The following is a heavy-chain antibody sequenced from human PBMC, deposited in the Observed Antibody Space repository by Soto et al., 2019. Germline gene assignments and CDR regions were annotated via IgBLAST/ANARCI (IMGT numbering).Heavy chain of an antibody. Sequence: GGSLRLSCAASGFTFSSYSMNWVRQAPGKGLEWVSSISSSSSYIYYADSVKGRFTISRDNAKNSLYLQMNSLRAEDTAVYYCAGVPAANDHDAFDIWGQGTMVTVSS. D-gene: IGHD2-2*01. CDR2: ISSSSSYI. CDR1: GFTFSSYS. V-gene: IGHV3-21*01. J-gene: IGHJ3*02. CDR3: AGVPAANDHDAFDI.